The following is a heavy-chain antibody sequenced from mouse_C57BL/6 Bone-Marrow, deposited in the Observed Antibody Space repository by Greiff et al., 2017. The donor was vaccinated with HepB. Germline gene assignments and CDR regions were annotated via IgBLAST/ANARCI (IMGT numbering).Heavy chain of an antibody. CDR1: GYTFTSYW. CDR3: AIYDGYYFDY. V-gene: IGHV1-74*01. CDR2: IHPSDSDT. Sequence: VKVVESGAELVKPGASVKVSCKASGYTFTSYWMHWVKQRPGQGLEWIGTIHPSDSDTNYNQKFKGKATLTVDKSSSTAYMQLSSLTSEDSAVYYCAIYDGYYFDYWGQGTTLTVSS. J-gene: IGHJ2*01. D-gene: IGHD2-3*01.